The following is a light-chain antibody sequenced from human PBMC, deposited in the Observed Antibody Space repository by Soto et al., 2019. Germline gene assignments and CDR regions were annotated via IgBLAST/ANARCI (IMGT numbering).Light chain of an antibody. V-gene: IGKV3-15*01. Sequence: ELVMTQSPATLSVSPGERATLSCRARQSVSSNLAWYQQKPGQAHRLLIYGASTRATGIPARFSGSGSGTEFTLTISSLQSEDFAVYYCQQYNNWLTFGGGTKVDIK. CDR2: GAS. CDR3: QQYNNWLT. CDR1: QSVSSN. J-gene: IGKJ4*02.